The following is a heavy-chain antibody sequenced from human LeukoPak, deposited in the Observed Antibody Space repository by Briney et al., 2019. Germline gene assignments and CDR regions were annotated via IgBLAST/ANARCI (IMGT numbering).Heavy chain of an antibody. J-gene: IGHJ4*02. Sequence: ASVKVSCKASGYTFTSYGISWVRQAPGQGLEWMGWISAYNGNTNYAQKLQGRVTMTTDTSTSTAYMELRSLRSDDTAVYYCARGSTGIGSSGPIDYWGQGTLVTVSS. CDR2: ISAYNGNT. CDR1: GYTFTSYG. V-gene: IGHV1-18*01. D-gene: IGHD3-22*01. CDR3: ARGSTGIGSSGPIDY.